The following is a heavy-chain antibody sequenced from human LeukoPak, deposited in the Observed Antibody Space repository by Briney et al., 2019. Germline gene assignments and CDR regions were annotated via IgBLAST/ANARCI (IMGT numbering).Heavy chain of an antibody. CDR2: INPSGGST. Sequence: ASVKVSCKASGGTFSNYAISWVRQAPGQGLEWMGIINPSGGSTSYAQKFQGRVTMTRDTSTSTVYMELSSLRSEDTAVYYCARAQAQAYGSGSYYIPVISGSDYWGQGTLVTVSS. J-gene: IGHJ4*02. CDR3: ARAQAQAYGSGSYYIPVISGSDY. V-gene: IGHV1-46*01. D-gene: IGHD3-10*01. CDR1: GGTFSNYA.